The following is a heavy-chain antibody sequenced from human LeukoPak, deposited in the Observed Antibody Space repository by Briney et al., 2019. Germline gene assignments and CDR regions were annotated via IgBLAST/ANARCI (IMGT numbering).Heavy chain of an antibody. J-gene: IGHJ3*02. CDR1: GFTFSSYA. Sequence: PGMSLRLSCAASGFTFSSYAMHGVRQAPGKGLEWVAVISYDGSNKYYADSVKGRFTIYRDNSKNTLYLQMNTLRAEDTAVYSCAILELLDPDAFDIWGQGTKVTVSS. CDR3: AILELLDPDAFDI. V-gene: IGHV3-30*04. D-gene: IGHD1-26*01. CDR2: ISYDGSNK.